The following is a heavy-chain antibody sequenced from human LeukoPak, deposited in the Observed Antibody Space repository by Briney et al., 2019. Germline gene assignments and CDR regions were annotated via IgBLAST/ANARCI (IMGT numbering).Heavy chain of an antibody. CDR2: IYYSGST. J-gene: IGHJ4*02. Sequence: LETLWLTCTDSGGSISRYDWSWIRQPPGKGLEWIGYIYYSGSTNYNPSLKSRVTISVDTSKNQFSLKLSSVTAADTAVYYCARGYSYGYFDYWGQGTLVTVSS. CDR1: GGSISRYD. CDR3: ARGYSYGYFDY. D-gene: IGHD5-18*01. V-gene: IGHV4-59*01.